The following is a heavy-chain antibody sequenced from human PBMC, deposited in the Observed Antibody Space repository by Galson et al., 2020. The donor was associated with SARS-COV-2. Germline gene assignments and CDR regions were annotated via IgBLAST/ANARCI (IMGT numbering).Heavy chain of an antibody. D-gene: IGHD2-2*01. CDR2: IYYSGST. Sequence: SETLSLTCTVSGGSISSGGYYWSWIRQHPGKGLEWIGYIYYSGSTYYNPSLKSRVTISVDTSKNQFSLKLSSVTAADTAVYYCAREGDYCSSTSCPQPSYFQHWGQGTLVTVSS. CDR1: GGSISSGGYY. V-gene: IGHV4-31*03. CDR3: AREGDYCSSTSCPQPSYFQH. J-gene: IGHJ1*01.